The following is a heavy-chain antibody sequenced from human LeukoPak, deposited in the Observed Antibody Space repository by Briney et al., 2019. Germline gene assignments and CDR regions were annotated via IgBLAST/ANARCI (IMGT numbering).Heavy chain of an antibody. CDR1: GGSISSGDYY. D-gene: IGHD3-22*01. V-gene: IGHV4-30-4*01. J-gene: IGHJ2*01. Sequence: SETLPLTCTVSGGSISSGDYYWSWIRQPPGKGLEWIGYIYYSGSTYYNPSLKSRVTISVDTSKNQFSLKLSSVTAADTAVYYCARDPYYYDSSGYTGYFDLWGRGTLVTVSS. CDR3: ARDPYYYDSSGYTGYFDL. CDR2: IYYSGST.